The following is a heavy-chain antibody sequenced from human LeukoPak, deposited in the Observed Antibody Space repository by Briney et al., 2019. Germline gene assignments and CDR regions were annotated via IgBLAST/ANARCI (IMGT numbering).Heavy chain of an antibody. V-gene: IGHV3-7*01. D-gene: IGHD3-10*01. J-gene: IGHJ4*02. CDR2: IRQDGGKK. CDR1: GFTFSSYW. CDR3: ARYYYASAFDY. Sequence: PGGSLRLSCVVSGFTFSSYWMSWVRQAPEKGLEWVANIRQDGGKKDYVASVKGRFTISRDNAKNSLYLQMNSLRAEDTAVYYCARYYYASAFDYWGQGTLVTVSS.